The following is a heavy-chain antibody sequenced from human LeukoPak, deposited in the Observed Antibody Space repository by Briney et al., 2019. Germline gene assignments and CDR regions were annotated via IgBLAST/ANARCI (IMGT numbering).Heavy chain of an antibody. CDR3: ARGVGTTVTHNWFDP. CDR1: GFTFSSHA. Sequence: PGGSLRLSCASSGFTFSSHAMHWVRQAPGKGLEWVAVISYDGSNKYYADSVKGRFTISRDNSKNTLYLQMNSLRAEDMAVYYCARGVGTTVTHNWFDPWGQGTLVTVSS. CDR2: ISYDGSNK. D-gene: IGHD4-17*01. V-gene: IGHV3-30*04. J-gene: IGHJ5*02.